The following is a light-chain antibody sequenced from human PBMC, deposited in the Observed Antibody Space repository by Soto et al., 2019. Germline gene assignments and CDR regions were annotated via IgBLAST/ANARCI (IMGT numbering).Light chain of an antibody. V-gene: IGKV4-1*01. J-gene: IGKJ1*01. Sequence: DIVMTQSPDSLAVSLGERATINCTSSQSISYSSNNKNCLAWYQQKPGQPPKLLIYWASTRESGVPDRFSGSGSGTDFTLTISSLQAEDVAVYYCQQYYSNQWTFGQGTKVEIK. CDR2: WAS. CDR3: QQYYSNQWT. CDR1: QSISYSSNNKNC.